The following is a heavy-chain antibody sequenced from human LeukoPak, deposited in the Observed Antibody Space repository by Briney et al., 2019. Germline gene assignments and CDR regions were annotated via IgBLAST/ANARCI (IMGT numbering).Heavy chain of an antibody. CDR2: ISWNSGSI. D-gene: IGHD3-22*01. Sequence: PGRSLRLSCAASGFTFDDYAMHWVRQAPGKGLEWVSGISWNSGSIGYADSVKGRFTISRDNAKNSLYLQMNSLRAEDTAVYYCANGGTYSSGPWGQGTLVTVSS. CDR1: GFTFDDYA. CDR3: ANGGTYSSGP. V-gene: IGHV3-9*01. J-gene: IGHJ5*02.